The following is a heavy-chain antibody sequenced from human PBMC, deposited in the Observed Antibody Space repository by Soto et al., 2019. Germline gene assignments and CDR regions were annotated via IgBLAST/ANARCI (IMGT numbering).Heavy chain of an antibody. D-gene: IGHD1-26*01. CDR3: ARLAGMGWELTARLDY. J-gene: IGHJ4*02. CDR2: IIPIFGTA. CDR1: GVTFSSYA. Sequence: QVQLVQSGAALKKPGSSVKVSCKGSGVTFSSYAISWVRQAPGHGLAWMGGIIPIFGTANYEQKFHGRVTITADESTSTAYMERSSLRSEDTAVYYCARLAGMGWELTARLDYWGQGSLVTVSS. V-gene: IGHV1-69*01.